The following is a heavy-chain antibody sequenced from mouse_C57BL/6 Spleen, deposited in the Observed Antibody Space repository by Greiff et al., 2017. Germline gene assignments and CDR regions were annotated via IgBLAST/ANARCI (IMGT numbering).Heavy chain of an antibody. D-gene: IGHD2-4*01. Sequence: VQLQPPGAELVKPGASVKLSCKASCYTFTSFWMHWVEPRPGRGLGWIGRVDPNSGGTKYNEKFKSKATLTVDKPSSTAYMQLSSLTSEDSAVYYCARFDYDGAWFAYWGQGTLVTVSA. J-gene: IGHJ3*01. CDR1: CYTFTSFW. V-gene: IGHV1-72*01. CDR3: ARFDYDGAWFAY. CDR2: VDPNSGGT.